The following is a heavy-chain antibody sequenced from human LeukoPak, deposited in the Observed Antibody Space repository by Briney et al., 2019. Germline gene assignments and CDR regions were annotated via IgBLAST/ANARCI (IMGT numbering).Heavy chain of an antibody. Sequence: PGGSLRLSCAASGFTFRSYWMHWVRQAPGKGLVWVSRINSDGGTTTYADSVKGRFTISRDNAKNTLYLQMNSLRAEDTAVYYCARRPLTGYYYFAYWGPGTLVTVSS. CDR2: INSDGGTT. CDR1: GFTFRSYW. V-gene: IGHV3-74*01. CDR3: ARRPLTGYYYFAY. J-gene: IGHJ4*02. D-gene: IGHD3-9*01.